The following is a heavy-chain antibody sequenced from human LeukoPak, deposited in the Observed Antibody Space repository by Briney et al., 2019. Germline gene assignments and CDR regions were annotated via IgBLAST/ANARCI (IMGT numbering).Heavy chain of an antibody. CDR2: ISYDGTYK. CDR3: ARGRYYYDSSGQGNYYYYYMDV. J-gene: IGHJ6*03. V-gene: IGHV3-30*04. Sequence: PGRSLRLSCAASGFTFSSYAIHWVRQTPGQGLEWVAVISYDGTYKYYADSVKGRFTISRDNPKNTVYLQMNSLRDEDTALYYCARGRYYYDSSGQGNYYYYYMDVWGKGATVTVSS. D-gene: IGHD3-22*01. CDR1: GFTFSSYA.